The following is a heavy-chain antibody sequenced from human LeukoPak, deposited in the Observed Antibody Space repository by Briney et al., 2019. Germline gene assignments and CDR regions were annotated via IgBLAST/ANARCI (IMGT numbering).Heavy chain of an antibody. Sequence: PGRSLRLSCAASGFTFSSYDMHWVRQAPGKGLEWVAVISYDGSNKYYADSVKGRFTISRDNSKNTLYLQMNSLRAEDTAVYYCAKHSTYGDSTFQHWGQGTLVTVSS. CDR1: GFTFSSYD. J-gene: IGHJ1*01. V-gene: IGHV3-30*18. CDR2: ISYDGSNK. D-gene: IGHD4-17*01. CDR3: AKHSTYGDSTFQH.